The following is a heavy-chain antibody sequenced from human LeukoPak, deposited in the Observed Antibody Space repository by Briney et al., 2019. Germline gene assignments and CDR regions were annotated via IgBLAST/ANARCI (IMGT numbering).Heavy chain of an antibody. J-gene: IGHJ3*02. CDR1: GGPIRNYY. V-gene: IGHV4-59*01. CDR3: AREDAFDI. CDR2: LFYTGNT. Sequence: SETLSLTCTVSGGPIRNYYWSWIRQSPEEGLEWIAYLFYTGNTKYNPSLESRATISVDMSKNQIFLNLTSVTAADTALYYCAREDAFDIWGPGTMVTVSA.